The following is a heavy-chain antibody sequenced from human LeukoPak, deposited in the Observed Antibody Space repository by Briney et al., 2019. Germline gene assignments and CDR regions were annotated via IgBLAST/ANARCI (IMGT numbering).Heavy chain of an antibody. Sequence: GGSLRLSCAASGFIFSTYAMSWVRQAPGKRLEWVSVISWSGDNTYYADSVKGRFTISRDNSKNTLYLQMNSLRAEDTALYYCAKAGCTSTSCYNNNWGQGTLVTVSS. D-gene: IGHD2-2*02. J-gene: IGHJ4*02. V-gene: IGHV3-23*01. CDR1: GFIFSTYA. CDR2: ISWSGDNT. CDR3: AKAGCTSTSCYNNN.